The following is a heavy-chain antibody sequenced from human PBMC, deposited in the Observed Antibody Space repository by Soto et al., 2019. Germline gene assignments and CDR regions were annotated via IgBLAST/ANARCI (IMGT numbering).Heavy chain of an antibody. Sequence: EVHLVESGGRLVQPGGSLRLSCAASGFRFSDYSMNWVRQAPGRGLEWVSYISSSSFTIHYADSVEGRFAISRDNAKNSLYLQMNSLRAEHTAVYYCARDYNDFWSGHCDFWGQGALVTVSS. J-gene: IGHJ4*02. V-gene: IGHV3-48*01. CDR3: ARDYNDFWSGHCDF. CDR1: GFRFSDYS. D-gene: IGHD3-3*01. CDR2: ISSSSFTI.